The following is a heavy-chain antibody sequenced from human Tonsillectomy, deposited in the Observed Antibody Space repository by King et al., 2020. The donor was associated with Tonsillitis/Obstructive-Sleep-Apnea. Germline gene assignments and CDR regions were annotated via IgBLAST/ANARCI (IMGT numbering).Heavy chain of an antibody. CDR1: GGSISSSNW. D-gene: IGHD3-3*01. CDR2: IYHSGST. V-gene: IGHV4-4*02. J-gene: IGHJ3*02. CDR3: TRAEYDPDAFDI. Sequence: QLQESGPGLVKPSGTLSLTCAVSGGSISSSNWWRWVRQPPGKGLEWIGEIYHSGSTKYNPSLKSRVTISVDRSKKQFSLRLSSVTAADTAVYYCTRAEYDPDAFDIWGQGTMVIVSS.